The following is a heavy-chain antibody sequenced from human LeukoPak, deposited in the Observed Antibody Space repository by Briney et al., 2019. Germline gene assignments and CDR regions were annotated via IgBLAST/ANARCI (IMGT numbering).Heavy chain of an antibody. CDR3: ARDTVVAGFSYYYYYYMDV. D-gene: IGHD6-19*01. Sequence: SETLSLTCAVYGGSFSGYYWSWIRQPPGKGLEWIGEINHSGSTNYNPSLKSRVTISVDTSKNQFSLKLSSVTAADTAVYYCARDTVVAGFSYYYYYYMDVWGKGTTVTVSS. CDR1: GGSFSGYY. V-gene: IGHV4-34*01. CDR2: INHSGST. J-gene: IGHJ6*03.